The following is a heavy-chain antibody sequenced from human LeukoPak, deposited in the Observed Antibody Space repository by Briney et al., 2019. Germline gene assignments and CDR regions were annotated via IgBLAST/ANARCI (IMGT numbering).Heavy chain of an antibody. V-gene: IGHV4-30-4*01. Sequence: QTPSLTCTVSGGSISSGDYYWSWIRQPPGKGLEWIGYIYYSGSTYYNTSLKSRVTISVDTSKNQFSLKLSSVTAADTAVYYCARSEYYYDSSGSRPLWYFDYWGQGTLASVSS. CDR1: GGSISSGDYY. J-gene: IGHJ4*02. CDR3: ARSEYYYDSSGSRPLWYFDY. CDR2: IYYSGST. D-gene: IGHD3-22*01.